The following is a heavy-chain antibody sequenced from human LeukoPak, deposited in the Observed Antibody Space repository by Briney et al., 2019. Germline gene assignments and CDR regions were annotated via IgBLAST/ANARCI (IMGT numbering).Heavy chain of an antibody. V-gene: IGHV4-39*01. D-gene: IGHD3-9*01. CDR3: ARQGYFDWLLSVGWFDP. CDR2: IDYSGST. Sequence: SETLSLTCTVSGGSISSSSYYWGWIRQPPGKGLEWIGSIDYSGSTYYNPSLKSRVTISVDTSKNQFSLKLSSVTAADTAVYYCARQGYFDWLLSVGWFDPWGQGTLVTVSS. J-gene: IGHJ5*02. CDR1: GGSISSSSYY.